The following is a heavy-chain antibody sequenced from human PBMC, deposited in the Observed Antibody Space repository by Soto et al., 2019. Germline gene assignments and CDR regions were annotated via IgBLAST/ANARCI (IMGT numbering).Heavy chain of an antibody. J-gene: IGHJ6*02. CDR2: IKGDGSRT. D-gene: IGHD4-17*01. Sequence: EVQLVESGGGLVQPGGSLRLSCAASGFTFSSYWIHWVRQAPGKGLVWVSRIKGDGSRTGYADSVKGRFTISRDNAKNTVYLHMNSLRDEATAVYYCARGLPGYYGMDVWGQGTTVTVSS. CDR1: GFTFSSYW. CDR3: ARGLPGYYGMDV. V-gene: IGHV3-74*01.